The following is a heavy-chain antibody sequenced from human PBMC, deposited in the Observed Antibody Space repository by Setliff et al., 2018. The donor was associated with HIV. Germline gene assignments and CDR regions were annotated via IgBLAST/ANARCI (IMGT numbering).Heavy chain of an antibody. CDR2: INANSGGT. CDR3: ARDPPDSSGTLFGY. D-gene: IGHD3-22*01. CDR1: GYTFTDYY. V-gene: IGHV1-2*02. Sequence: ASVKVSCKASGYTFTDYYIHWVRQAPGQGLEWMGWINANSGGTNYAQKFQGRVTMTRDTSISTACMDLSRLRSDDTAVYYCARDPPDSSGTLFGYWGQGTLVT. J-gene: IGHJ4*02.